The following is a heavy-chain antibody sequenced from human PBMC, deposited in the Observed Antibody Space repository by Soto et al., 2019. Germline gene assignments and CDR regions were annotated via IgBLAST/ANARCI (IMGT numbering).Heavy chain of an antibody. Sequence: SGPTLVNPTQTLTLTCSFSGFSLSTSGVGVGWIRQSPGKALEWLALIYWSGDEHYRPSLKSRLSITKDTSKNHVVLIMTDMDPVDTATYYCARGLATLPVFAFDIWGQGTLVTVSS. D-gene: IGHD6-6*01. CDR2: IYWSGDE. CDR3: ARGLATLPVFAFDI. J-gene: IGHJ3*02. CDR1: GFSLSTSGVG. V-gene: IGHV2-5*01.